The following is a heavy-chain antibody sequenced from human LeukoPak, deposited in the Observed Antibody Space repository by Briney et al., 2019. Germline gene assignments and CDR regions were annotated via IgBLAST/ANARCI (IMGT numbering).Heavy chain of an antibody. V-gene: IGHV4-59*01. D-gene: IGHD5-12*01. CDR3: ARDGYSGSDAL. Sequence: SEDLSLTCTVSGGSISTYYWSWIRQPPGKGLEWIGYIYHSGSTKYNPSLKSRVTISVDTSQNQFSLKLSSVTAADTAVYYCARDGYSGSDALWGQGTLVTVSS. CDR1: GGSISTYY. J-gene: IGHJ4*02. CDR2: IYHSGST.